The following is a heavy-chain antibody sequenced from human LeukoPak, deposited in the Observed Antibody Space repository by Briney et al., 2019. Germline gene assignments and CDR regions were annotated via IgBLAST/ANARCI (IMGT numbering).Heavy chain of an antibody. CDR3: AKDSYSNYYNGLDV. V-gene: IGHV3-23*01. CDR2: IRGGGGST. J-gene: IGHJ6*02. CDR1: GFSFRSHA. Sequence: GGPLTLSCAASGFSFRSHAMLWLREAPGKGLEWVSVIRGGGGSTDYADSVKGRFTSSRDNSKNTLYLQMNSLRAEDTALYYCAKDSYSNYYNGLDVWGQGTTVTVSS. D-gene: IGHD6-13*01.